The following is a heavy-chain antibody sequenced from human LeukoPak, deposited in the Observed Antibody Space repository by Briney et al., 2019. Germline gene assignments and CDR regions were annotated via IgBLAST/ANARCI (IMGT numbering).Heavy chain of an antibody. CDR2: ISAYNGNT. Sequence: GASVKVSCKASGYTFTSYGISWVRQAPGQGLEWMGRISAYNGNTNYAQKLQGRVTMTTDTSTGTAYMELRSLRSDDTAVYYCARVGHLVLQYYFDYWGQGTLVTVSS. CDR1: GYTFTSYG. V-gene: IGHV1-18*01. CDR3: ARVGHLVLQYYFDY. D-gene: IGHD6-19*01. J-gene: IGHJ4*02.